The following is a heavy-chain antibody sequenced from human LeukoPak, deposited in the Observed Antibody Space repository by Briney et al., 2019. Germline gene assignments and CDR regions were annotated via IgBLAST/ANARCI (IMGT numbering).Heavy chain of an antibody. CDR2: IYYSGST. CDR1: GGSISSYY. CDR3: ARHAPYYYDSSGYYYVLDY. Sequence: SSETLSLTCTVSGGSISSYYWSWIRQPPGKGLEWIGYIYYSGSTNYNPSLKSRVTISVDTSKNQFSLKLSSVTAADTAVYYCARHAPYYYDSSGYYYVLDYWGQGTLVTVSS. J-gene: IGHJ4*02. D-gene: IGHD3-22*01. V-gene: IGHV4-59*08.